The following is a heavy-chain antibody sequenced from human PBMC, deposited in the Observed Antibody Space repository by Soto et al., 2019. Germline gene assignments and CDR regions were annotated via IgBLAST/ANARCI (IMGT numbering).Heavy chain of an antibody. J-gene: IGHJ6*02. D-gene: IGHD3-10*01. CDR2: INHSGST. CDR1: GGSLSGYH. Sequence: ASETLSLTCGVYGGSLSGYHWSWIRQPPGKGLKWIGEINHSGSTNYNPSLKSRLTISVDTSKNQFSLKLSSVTAADTAVYYCARSLGSGYYYYYGMDVWGQGTTVTVSS. CDR3: ARSLGSGYYYYYGMDV. V-gene: IGHV4-34*01.